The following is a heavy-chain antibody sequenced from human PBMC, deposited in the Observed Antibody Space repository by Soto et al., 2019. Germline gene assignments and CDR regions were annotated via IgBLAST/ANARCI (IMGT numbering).Heavy chain of an antibody. Sequence: QLQLQESGPGLMKPSETLSLNCTVSGASISGSTSYWGWIRQPPGKGLEWIGKIHYSGSTYYSPSLKSRVTLSADTSKNQFSLRLSSVTAADTAVYYCARHLMTGPYNYYCNGMDVWGPGTTVTVS. CDR3: ARHLMTGPYNYYCNGMDV. V-gene: IGHV4-39*01. CDR2: IHYSGST. J-gene: IGHJ6*02. D-gene: IGHD3-9*01. CDR1: GASISGSTSY.